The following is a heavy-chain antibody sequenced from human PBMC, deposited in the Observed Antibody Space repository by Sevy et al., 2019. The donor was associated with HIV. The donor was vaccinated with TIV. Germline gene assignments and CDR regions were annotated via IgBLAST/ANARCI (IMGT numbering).Heavy chain of an antibody. CDR1: GGSISSYY. D-gene: IGHD3-3*01. Sequence: SETLSLTCTVSGGSISSYYWSWIRQPAGKGLEWLGRIYTSGRTNYNPPLRGRVTMSVDTSKNQFSLKLSSVTAADTAVYYCARGPGALNDLSFDYWGQGTLVTVSS. V-gene: IGHV4-4*07. J-gene: IGHJ4*02. CDR3: ARGPGALNDLSFDY. CDR2: IYTSGRT.